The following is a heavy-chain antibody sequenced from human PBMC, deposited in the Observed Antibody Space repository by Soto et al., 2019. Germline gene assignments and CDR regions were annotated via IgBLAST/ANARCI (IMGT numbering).Heavy chain of an antibody. D-gene: IGHD3-10*01. J-gene: IGHJ5*02. CDR2: ISGSGGST. CDR1: GFTFSSYA. Sequence: EVQLLESGGGLVQPGGSLRLSCAASGFTFSSYAMSWVRQAPGKGLEWVSAISGSGGSTYYADSVKGRFTISRDNSTTTLYRQMNSLRAEDTAVYYCAKDWLAVRGEPPTAWGQGTLVTVSS. CDR3: AKDWLAVRGEPPTA. V-gene: IGHV3-23*01.